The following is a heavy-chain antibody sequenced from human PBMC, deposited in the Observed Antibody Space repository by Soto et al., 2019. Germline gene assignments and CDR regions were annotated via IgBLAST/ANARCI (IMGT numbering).Heavy chain of an antibody. Sequence: QLHLVQSGAVVKKPGASVTVSCSASGYPVTAYYMHWVRQAPGRGLEWMGGINPATGAAKYTQTLQGRFTMSRDNAKSTVFLELRGLTSEDTAFFYCAKRGGVGVAGSAAFDMWGQGTLVTVSS. J-gene: IGHJ3*02. D-gene: IGHD3-3*01. V-gene: IGHV1-2*02. CDR3: AKRGGVGVAGSAAFDM. CDR1: GYPVTAYY. CDR2: INPATGAA.